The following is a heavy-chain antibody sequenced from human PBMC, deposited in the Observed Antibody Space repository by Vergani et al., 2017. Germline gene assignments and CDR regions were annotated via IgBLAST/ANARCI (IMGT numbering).Heavy chain of an antibody. CDR1: GYTFTNYP. J-gene: IGHJ6*02. D-gene: IGHD6-19*01. CDR2: INTNSGNP. V-gene: IGHV7-4-1*02. Sequence: QVQLVQSGAELKKPGASVRISCEASGYTFTNYPLIWVRQAPGQGLEFMGWINTNSGNPTYAPGFTGRFVFSLDTSVSTAYLQISGLKAEDSAVYYCARGRQWRLTEYLYGMDVWGQGTTDTVSS. CDR3: ARGRQWRLTEYLYGMDV.